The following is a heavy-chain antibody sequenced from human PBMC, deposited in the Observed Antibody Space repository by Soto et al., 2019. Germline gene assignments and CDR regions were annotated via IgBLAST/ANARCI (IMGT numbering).Heavy chain of an antibody. V-gene: IGHV4-34*01. D-gene: IGHD3-3*01. CDR2: INHSGST. CDR3: ARNGSYYDFWSGYYFGGGMDV. J-gene: IGHJ6*02. Sequence: ETLSLTCAVYGGSFSGYYWSWIRQPPGKGLEWIGEINHSGSTNYNPSLKSRVTISVDTSKNQFSLKLSSVTAADTAVYYCARNGSYYDFWSGYYFGGGMDVWGQGTTVTVSS. CDR1: GGSFSGYY.